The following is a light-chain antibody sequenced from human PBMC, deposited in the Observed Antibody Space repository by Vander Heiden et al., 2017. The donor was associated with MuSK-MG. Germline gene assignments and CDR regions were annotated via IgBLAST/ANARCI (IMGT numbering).Light chain of an antibody. CDR3: AAWDDSLSSRV. J-gene: IGLJ2*01. CDR1: SSNIGSNY. Sequence: QSVLTQTPSASGTPRQRVTISCSGSSSNIGSNYVYWYQQFPGTAPKLLIYRNNQRPSGVPDRFSGSRSGTSASLAISGLWSEDEADYYCAAWDDSLSSRVFGGGTKLTVL. V-gene: IGLV1-47*03. CDR2: RNN.